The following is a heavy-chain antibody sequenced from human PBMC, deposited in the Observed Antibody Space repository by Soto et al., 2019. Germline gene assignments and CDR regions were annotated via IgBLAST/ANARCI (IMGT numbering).Heavy chain of an antibody. CDR3: ARRGAVTGFQY. CDR1: GFTFSSYW. Sequence: EVQLVESGGGSVQPGGSLRLSCEASGFTFSSYWMHWVRQSPGKGLVWVSRISSDGSSTSYGDSVKGRFTVSRDNAKNTLYLQMSGLRAEDTAIYYCARRGAVTGFQYGGQGTLVSVSS. CDR2: ISSDGSST. J-gene: IGHJ1*01. D-gene: IGHD6-19*01. V-gene: IGHV3-74*02.